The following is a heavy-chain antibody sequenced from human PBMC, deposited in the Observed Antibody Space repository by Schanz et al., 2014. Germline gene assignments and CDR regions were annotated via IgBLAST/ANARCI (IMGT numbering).Heavy chain of an antibody. D-gene: IGHD1-1*01. V-gene: IGHV3-74*01. J-gene: IGHJ4*02. CDR1: GFTFSSYW. CDR3: VRDVSWNIDS. CDR2: INPAGTFT. Sequence: EVQLVESGGGLVKPGGSLRLSCAASGFTFSSYWMHWVRQAPGKGLVWVSRINPAGTFTNYADSVKGRFTVSRDNTKSTLYLKLTTMRGDDTALYYCVRDVSWNIDSWGQGALVTVSS.